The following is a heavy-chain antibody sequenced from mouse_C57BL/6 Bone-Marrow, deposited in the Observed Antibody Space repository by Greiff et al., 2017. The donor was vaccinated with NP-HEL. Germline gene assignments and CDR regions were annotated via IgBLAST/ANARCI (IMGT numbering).Heavy chain of an antibody. D-gene: IGHD2-4*01. CDR2: IDPSDSYT. CDR3: ARGGDYGPLDY. J-gene: IGHJ2*01. V-gene: IGHV1-69*01. CDR1: GYTFTSYW. Sequence: VQLKESGAELVMPGASVKLSCKASGYTFTSYWMHWVKQRPGQGLEWIGEIDPSDSYTNYNQKFKGKSTLTVDKSSSTAYMQLSSLTSEDSAVYYCARGGDYGPLDYWGQGTTLTVSS.